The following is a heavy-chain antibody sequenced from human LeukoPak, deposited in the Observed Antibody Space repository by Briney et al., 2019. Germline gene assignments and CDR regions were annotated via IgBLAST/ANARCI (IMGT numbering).Heavy chain of an antibody. CDR2: ISAYNGNT. J-gene: IGHJ4*02. D-gene: IGHD2-15*01. V-gene: IGHV1-18*01. CDR1: GYGFTSYG. Sequence: ASVKVSCKDSGYGFTSYGISWVRQAPGQGLEWMGWISAYNGNTNYAQRLQGRVTMTTDTSTSTAYMELRSLTSDDTAVYYCARVPSGGPFDYWGQGTLVTVSS. CDR3: ARVPSGGPFDY.